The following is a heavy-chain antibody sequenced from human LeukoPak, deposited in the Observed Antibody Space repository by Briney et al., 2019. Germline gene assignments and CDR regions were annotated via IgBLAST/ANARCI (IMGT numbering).Heavy chain of an antibody. D-gene: IGHD6-19*01. CDR1: GFTVSSNY. CDR3: TKLKGWYGDGYFDY. V-gene: IGHV3-53*01. Sequence: PGGSLRLSCAASGFTVSSNYMSWVRQPPGKGLDWVSVIYSGGTTFYADSVKGRFTISRDNSRNTLYLQMNSLRADDTAVYYCTKLKGWYGDGYFDYWGQGIVVTVSS. CDR2: IYSGGTT. J-gene: IGHJ4*02.